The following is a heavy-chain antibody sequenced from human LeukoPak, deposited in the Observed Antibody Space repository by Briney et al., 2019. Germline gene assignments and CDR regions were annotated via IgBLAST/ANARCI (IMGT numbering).Heavy chain of an antibody. Sequence: SETLSLTCTVSGGSISSYYWSWIRQPPGKGLEWIGYIYYSGSTNYNPSLKSRVTISVDTSKNQFSLKLSSVTAADTAVYYCARAEWELGGGLFDYWGQGTLVAVSS. CDR3: ARAEWELGGGLFDY. J-gene: IGHJ4*02. CDR1: GGSISSYY. V-gene: IGHV4-59*01. D-gene: IGHD1-26*01. CDR2: IYYSGST.